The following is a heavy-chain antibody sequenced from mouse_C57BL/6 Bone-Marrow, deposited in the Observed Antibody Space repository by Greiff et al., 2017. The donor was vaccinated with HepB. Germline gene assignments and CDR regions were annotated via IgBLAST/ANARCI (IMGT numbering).Heavy chain of an antibody. J-gene: IGHJ1*03. CDR3: TRGEYYGSSPDFDV. CDR1: GYTFTDYE. Sequence: QVQLQQSGAELVRPGASVTLSCKASGYTFTDYEMHWVKQTPVHGLEWIGAIDPETGGTAYNQKFKGKAILTADKSSSTAYMELRSLTSEDSAVYYCTRGEYYGSSPDFDVWGTGTTVTVSS. D-gene: IGHD1-1*01. V-gene: IGHV1-15*01. CDR2: IDPETGGT.